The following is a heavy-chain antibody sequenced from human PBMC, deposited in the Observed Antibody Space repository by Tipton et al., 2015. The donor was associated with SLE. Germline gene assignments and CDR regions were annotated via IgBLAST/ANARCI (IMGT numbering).Heavy chain of an antibody. CDR1: GIILSSYG. Sequence: SLRLSCAASGIILSSYGMHWVRQAPGKGLEWVAVIWYDGSNKYYADSVKGRFTISRDNSKNTLYLQMNSLRAEDTAVYYCARGTTMVYDYWGQGTLVTVSS. CDR3: ARGTTMVYDY. CDR2: IWYDGSNK. V-gene: IGHV3-33*01. D-gene: IGHD5-18*01. J-gene: IGHJ4*02.